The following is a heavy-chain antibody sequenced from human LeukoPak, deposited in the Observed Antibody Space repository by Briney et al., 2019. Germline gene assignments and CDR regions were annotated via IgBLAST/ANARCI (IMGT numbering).Heavy chain of an antibody. CDR1: GVSINSHY. J-gene: IGHJ4*02. Sequence: SETLSLTCAVSGVSINSHYWSWIRQSPGRGLEWIGHISDKGTTKYNPSLKSRVIISADTSKNHLSLNLTSVLAADTAIYYCARRDAGWNYCDHWGQGSLVTVSP. CDR2: ISDKGTT. CDR3: ARRDAGWNYCDH. D-gene: IGHD6-19*01. V-gene: IGHV4-59*11.